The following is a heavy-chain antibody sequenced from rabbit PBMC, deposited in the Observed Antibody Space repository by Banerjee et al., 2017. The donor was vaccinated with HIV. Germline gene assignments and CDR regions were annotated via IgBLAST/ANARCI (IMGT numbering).Heavy chain of an antibody. CDR3: ARDEQASGGYVFNL. J-gene: IGHJ4*01. CDR2: INTSSGST. V-gene: IGHV1S45*01. D-gene: IGHD1-1*01. Sequence: QEQLEESGGDLVKPEGSLTLTCTASGFSFSSGYDMCWVRQAPGKGLEWIARINTSSGSTYYASWAKGRFTISKTSSTTVTLQMTSLTVADTATYFCARDEQASGGYVFNLWGPGTLVTVS. CDR1: GFSFSSGYD.